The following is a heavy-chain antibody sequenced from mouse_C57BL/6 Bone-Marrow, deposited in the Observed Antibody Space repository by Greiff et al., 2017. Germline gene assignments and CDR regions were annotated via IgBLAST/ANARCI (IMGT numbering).Heavy chain of an antibody. CDR2: IDPENGDT. Sequence: VQLKQSGAELVRPGASVKLSCTASGFNIKDDYMHWVKQRPEQGLEWIGWIDPENGDTEYASKFQGKATITADTSSNTAYLQLSSLTSEDTAVYYCTLDGYSHGDFDVWGTGTTVTVSS. D-gene: IGHD2-3*01. CDR3: TLDGYSHGDFDV. CDR1: GFNIKDDY. V-gene: IGHV14-4*01. J-gene: IGHJ1*03.